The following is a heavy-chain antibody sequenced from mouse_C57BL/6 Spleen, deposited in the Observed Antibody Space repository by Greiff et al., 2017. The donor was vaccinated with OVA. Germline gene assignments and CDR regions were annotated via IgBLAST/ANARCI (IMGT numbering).Heavy chain of an antibody. CDR3: ASYCDYDVDWYFDV. V-gene: IGHV1-55*01. J-gene: IGHJ1*03. CDR1: GYTFTSYW. D-gene: IGHD2-4*01. Sequence: QVQLQQPGAELVKPGASVKMSCKASGYTFTSYWITWVKQRPGQGLEWIGDIYPGSGSTNYNEKFKSKATLTVDTSSSTAYMQLSSLTSEDSAVYYCASYCDYDVDWYFDVWGTGTTVTVSS. CDR2: IYPGSGST.